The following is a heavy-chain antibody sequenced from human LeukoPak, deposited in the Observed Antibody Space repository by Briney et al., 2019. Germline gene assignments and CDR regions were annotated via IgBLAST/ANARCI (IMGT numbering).Heavy chain of an antibody. Sequence: PGGSLRLSCAASGFAFSSYSMNWVRQAPGKGLEWVSSISSSSSYIYYADSVKGRFTISRDNAKNSLYLQMNSLRAEDTAVYYCARGFWSGYYPDDNWFDPWGQGTLVTVSS. J-gene: IGHJ5*02. CDR1: GFAFSSYS. D-gene: IGHD3-3*01. V-gene: IGHV3-21*01. CDR2: ISSSSSYI. CDR3: ARGFWSGYYPDDNWFDP.